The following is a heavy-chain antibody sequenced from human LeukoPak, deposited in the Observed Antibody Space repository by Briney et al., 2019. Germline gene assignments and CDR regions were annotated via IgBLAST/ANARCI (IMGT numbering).Heavy chain of an antibody. CDR1: GGSIITHN. V-gene: IGHV4-59*11. CDR3: ARGVAI. D-gene: IGHD2-15*01. J-gene: IGHJ4*02. CDR2: IHYSGGRS. Sequence: PSQTLSLTCTVAGGSIITHNASSIRQPPREGLEWIVYIHYSGGRSSYNPSLKSRVTISVDTSKNQFSLKLSSVTAADTAVYYCARGVAIWGQGTLVTVSS.